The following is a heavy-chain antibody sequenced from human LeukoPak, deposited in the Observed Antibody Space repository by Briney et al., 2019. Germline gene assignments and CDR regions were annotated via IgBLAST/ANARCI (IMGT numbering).Heavy chain of an antibody. J-gene: IGHJ4*02. V-gene: IGHV1-2*02. CDR1: GYTFTGHY. Sequence: ASVKVSCKASGYTFTGHYMHWVRQAPGQGLEWMGWINPNSGGTNYAQKFQGRVTMTRDTSINTAYMELDRLTSDDTAIYYCARSYCGGDCYWTIDYWGQGTLVTVSS. D-gene: IGHD2-21*02. CDR2: INPNSGGT. CDR3: ARSYCGGDCYWTIDY.